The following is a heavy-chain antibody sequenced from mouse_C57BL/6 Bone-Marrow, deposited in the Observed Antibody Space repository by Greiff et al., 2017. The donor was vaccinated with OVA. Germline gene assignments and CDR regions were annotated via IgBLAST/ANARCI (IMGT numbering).Heavy chain of an antibody. Sequence: EVKLMESGGDLVKPGGSLKLSCAASGFTFSSYGMSWVRQTPDKRLEWVATISSGGSYTYYPDSVKGRFTISRDNAKNTLYLQMSSLKSEDTAMYYCARHGTTVVAEDWYFDVWGTGTTVTVSS. CDR1: GFTFSSYG. CDR3: ARHGTTVVAEDWYFDV. V-gene: IGHV5-6*01. D-gene: IGHD1-1*01. J-gene: IGHJ1*03. CDR2: ISSGGSYT.